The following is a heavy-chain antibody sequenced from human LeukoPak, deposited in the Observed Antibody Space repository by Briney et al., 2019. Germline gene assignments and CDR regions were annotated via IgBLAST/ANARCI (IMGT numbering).Heavy chain of an antibody. Sequence: GGSLRLSCAASGFTFSSYAMHWVRQAPGKGLEWVAVISYDGSNKYYADSVKGRFTISRDNSKNTLYLQMNSLRAEDTAVYYCARGPSGCSGGSCYSGRGIYYYMDVWGKGTTVTVSS. CDR1: GFTFSSYA. V-gene: IGHV3-30-3*01. J-gene: IGHJ6*03. D-gene: IGHD2-15*01. CDR3: ARGPSGCSGGSCYSGRGIYYYMDV. CDR2: ISYDGSNK.